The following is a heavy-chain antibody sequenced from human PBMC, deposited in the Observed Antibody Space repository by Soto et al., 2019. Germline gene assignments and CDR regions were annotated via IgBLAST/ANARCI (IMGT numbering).Heavy chain of an antibody. V-gene: IGHV4-39*01. CDR3: ARRTVNIRTFYSGLKTHCFDY. CDR2: IYYSGST. Sequence: QLQLQESGPGLVKPSETLSLTCAVSGGSISSSSYYWGWIRQPPGKGLGWMGSIYYSGSTYYTPSPQSRVAISVDTSKNQFSLKLNSVTAADTAVYYCARRTVNIRTFYSGLKTHCFDYWGQGTLVTVSS. D-gene: IGHD6-19*01. J-gene: IGHJ4*02. CDR1: GGSISSSSYY.